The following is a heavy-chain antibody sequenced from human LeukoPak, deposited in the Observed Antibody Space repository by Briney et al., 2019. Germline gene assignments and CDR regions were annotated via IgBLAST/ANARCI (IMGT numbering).Heavy chain of an antibody. D-gene: IGHD1-26*01. CDR2: IIPIFGTA. Sequence: ASVKVSCKASGGTFSSYAISWVRQAPGQGLEWMGGIIPIFGTANYAQKFQGRVTITAGESTSTAYMELSSLRSEDTAVYYCAREGPRGSYELVSDYWGQGTLVTVSS. CDR1: GGTFSSYA. J-gene: IGHJ4*02. V-gene: IGHV1-69*13. CDR3: AREGPRGSYELVSDY.